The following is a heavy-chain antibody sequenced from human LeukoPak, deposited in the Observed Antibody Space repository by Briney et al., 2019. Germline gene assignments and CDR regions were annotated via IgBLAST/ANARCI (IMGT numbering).Heavy chain of an antibody. D-gene: IGHD3-9*01. CDR2: INPNSGGT. CDR1: GYTFTGYY. CDR3: ASINYYDILTGPANAFDI. J-gene: IGHJ3*02. Sequence: ASVKVSCKASGYTFTGYYMHWVRLAPGQGLEWMGWINPNSGGTNYAQKFQGRVTMTRDTSISTAYMELSRLRSDDTAVYYCASINYYDILTGPANAFDIWGQGTMVTVSS. V-gene: IGHV1-2*02.